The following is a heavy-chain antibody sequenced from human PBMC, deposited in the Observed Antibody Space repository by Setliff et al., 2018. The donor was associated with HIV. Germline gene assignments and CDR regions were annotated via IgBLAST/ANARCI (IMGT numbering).Heavy chain of an antibody. D-gene: IGHD6-19*01. CDR2: ISGYNGNT. CDR1: GDTNTSDA. J-gene: IGHJ3*02. Sequence: ASVKVSCKASGDTNTSDAISWVRQAPGQGLEWMGWISGYNGNTKYAQSFQDRVAMTTETATSTAYMEMRSLRSDDTAVYFCARVPYRSAWFSGGPDACDIWGQGTMVTVSS. CDR3: ARVPYRSAWFSGGPDACDI. V-gene: IGHV1-18*01.